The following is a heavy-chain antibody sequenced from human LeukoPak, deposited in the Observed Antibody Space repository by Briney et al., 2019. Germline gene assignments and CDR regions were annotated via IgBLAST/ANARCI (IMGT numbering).Heavy chain of an antibody. CDR3: ARRIESLYYFDY. CDR2: IYYTGRT. V-gene: IGHV4-59*01. Sequence: SETLSLTCTVSGGSITSYYWSWIRQPPGKGLEWIAYIYYTGRTNYNPSLKSRVTISLDTSNSQFSLKLSSVTAADTAVYYCARRIESLYYFDYWGQGTLVTVSS. CDR1: GGSITSYY. J-gene: IGHJ4*02. D-gene: IGHD2-8*01.